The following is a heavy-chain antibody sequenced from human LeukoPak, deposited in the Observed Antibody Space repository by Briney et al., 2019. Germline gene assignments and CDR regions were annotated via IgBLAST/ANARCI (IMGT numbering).Heavy chain of an antibody. CDR1: GLTFSTYW. J-gene: IGHJ4*02. D-gene: IGHD2-15*01. V-gene: IGHV3-7*01. Sequence: GGSLRLSCAASGLTFSTYWMTWVRQAPGKGLEWVANIKEDGSQKYYVDSVKGRFTISRDNAKNSLYLQMDSLRAEDTAVYYCARDTGCAGGTCFSFYDYWGQGTLVTVSS. CDR2: IKEDGSQK. CDR3: ARDTGCAGGTCFSFYDY.